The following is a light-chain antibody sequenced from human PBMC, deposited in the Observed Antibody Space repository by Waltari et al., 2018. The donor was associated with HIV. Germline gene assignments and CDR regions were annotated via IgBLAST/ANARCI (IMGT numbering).Light chain of an antibody. CDR3: GTWDADLDGPV. CDR2: NTE. Sequence: QSVLTQPPPASGTPGQTISIPCSGSRPNGRSNNVYWYQHIPPTAPKLIIYNTEQRPSGVPARFSASKTGTSASLAISGLQPGDEGLYYCGTWDADLDGPVFGGGTKVTVL. J-gene: IGLJ3*02. V-gene: IGLV1-44*01. CDR1: RPNGRSNN.